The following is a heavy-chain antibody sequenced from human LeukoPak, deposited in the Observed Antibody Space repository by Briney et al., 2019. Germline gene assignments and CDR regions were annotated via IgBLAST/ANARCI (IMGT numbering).Heavy chain of an antibody. V-gene: IGHV3-15*04. Sequence: GGSLRLSCAASGFTFNLAWMSWVRQTPGKGLQWVARIAVTPDGPATDYAAPVRGRFTISRDDSRNMVYLQMSSLRTDDTAVYYCVWSSTWDKRFYLDQWGQGTLVTVSS. J-gene: IGHJ4*02. D-gene: IGHD6-6*01. CDR3: VWSSTWDKRFYLDQ. CDR2: IAVTPDGPAT. CDR1: GFTFNLAW.